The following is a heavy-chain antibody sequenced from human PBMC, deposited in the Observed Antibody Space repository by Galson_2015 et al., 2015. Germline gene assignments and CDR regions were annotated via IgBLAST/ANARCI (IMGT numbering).Heavy chain of an antibody. V-gene: IGHV3-48*03. CDR3: ARGTGTTLRLLDY. CDR2: ISSSGSTI. CDR1: GFTFSSYE. D-gene: IGHD1-7*01. J-gene: IGHJ4*02. Sequence: SLRLSCAASGFTFSSYEMNWVRQAPGKGLEWVSYISSSGSTIYYADSVKGRFTISRDNAKNSLYLQMNSLRAEDTAVYYCARGTGTTLRLLDYWGQGTLVTVSS.